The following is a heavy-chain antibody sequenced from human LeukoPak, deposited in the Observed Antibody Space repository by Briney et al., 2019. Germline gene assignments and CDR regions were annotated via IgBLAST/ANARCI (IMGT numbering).Heavy chain of an antibody. D-gene: IGHD3-10*01. V-gene: IGHV3-72*01. CDR1: GFTFSDHY. Sequence: PGGSLRLSCAASGFTFSDHYMDWVRQAPGKGLEWVGRTRKKVNSYTTEYAASVKGRFTISTDDSKNSLYLQMNSLKTEDTAVYYCARSYGSGTYPFDYWGQGTLVTVSS. J-gene: IGHJ4*02. CDR3: ARSYGSGTYPFDY. CDR2: TRKKVNSYTT.